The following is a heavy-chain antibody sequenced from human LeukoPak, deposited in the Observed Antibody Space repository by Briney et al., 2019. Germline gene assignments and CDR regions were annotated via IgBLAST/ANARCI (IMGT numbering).Heavy chain of an antibody. V-gene: IGHV3-23*01. CDR3: AKDFGEYQLLSYDY. D-gene: IGHD2-2*01. Sequence: GGSLRLSCAASGFTFSSYVMSWVRQAPGKGLEWVSAISGSGGSTYYADSVKGRFTISRDNSKNTPYLQMNSLRAEDTAVYYCAKDFGEYQLLSYDYWGQGTLVTVSS. J-gene: IGHJ4*02. CDR2: ISGSGGST. CDR1: GFTFSSYV.